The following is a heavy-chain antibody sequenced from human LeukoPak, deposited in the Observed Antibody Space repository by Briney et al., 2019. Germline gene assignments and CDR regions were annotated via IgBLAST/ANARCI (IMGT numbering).Heavy chain of an antibody. J-gene: IGHJ4*02. Sequence: PGGSLRLSCVASGFSFNNFAMTWVRQAPGKGLEWVSVIYSGGTTYYADSVKGRFTISRDDSKNTLYLQMNSLRAEDTAVYYCARGGYSYDFDYWGQGTLVTVSS. V-gene: IGHV3-53*01. CDR3: ARGGYSYDFDY. D-gene: IGHD5-18*01. CDR1: GFSFNNFA. CDR2: IYSGGTT.